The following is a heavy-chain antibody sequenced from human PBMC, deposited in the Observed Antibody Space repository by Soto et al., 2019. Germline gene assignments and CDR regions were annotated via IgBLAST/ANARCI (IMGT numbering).Heavy chain of an antibody. CDR2: ISYSGST. CDR1: GGFISSTNYY. CDR3: ARRFPYSSNWDFDY. V-gene: IGHV4-39*01. Sequence: PSETLSLTCTISGGFISSTNYYWGWIRQSPGKGLEWVGSISYSGSTYYNPSLKSRVTISVDTSRTQFSPKLSSVTAADTAMYYCARRFPYSSNWDFDYWGQGTLVTVSS. D-gene: IGHD6-13*01. J-gene: IGHJ4*02.